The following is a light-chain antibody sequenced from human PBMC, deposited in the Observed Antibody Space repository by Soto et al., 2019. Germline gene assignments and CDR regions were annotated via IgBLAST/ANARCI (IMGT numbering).Light chain of an antibody. CDR2: KVS. J-gene: IGKJ1*01. Sequence: TQSPLSLPVRPGEPASISCRSSQSLLYSNGFHYLEWYLQRPGQSPRRLIFKVSHRDSGVPDRFSGSGSGTNFTLKISRVEVEDVGLYYCMQNSHWPGTFGQGTKVDIK. CDR3: MQNSHWPGT. V-gene: IGKV2-30*01. CDR1: QSLLYSNGFHY.